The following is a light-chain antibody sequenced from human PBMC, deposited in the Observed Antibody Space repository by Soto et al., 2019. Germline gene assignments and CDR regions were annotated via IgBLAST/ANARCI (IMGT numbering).Light chain of an antibody. CDR2: FIS. Sequence: IGMTQSPSALSACVGDKVTITCRASQPISSYLNWYQHKPGEAPRLLIYFISRLQSGAPSRFRGSGYGTDFALTITSLQPEDFATYYCQQSYNSPPITFGQGTRLEIK. V-gene: IGKV1-39*01. CDR1: QPISSY. CDR3: QQSYNSPPIT. J-gene: IGKJ5*01.